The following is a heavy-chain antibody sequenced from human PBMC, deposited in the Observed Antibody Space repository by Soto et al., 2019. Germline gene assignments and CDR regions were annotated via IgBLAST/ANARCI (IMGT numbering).Heavy chain of an antibody. V-gene: IGHV4-61*01. CDR1: GGSVNSGHYY. CDR3: ARLQGIADPYFDY. Sequence: SETLSLTCTVSGGSVNSGHYYWNWIRQSPGKGLEWIGYIYYSGSTNYNPSLKSRVTISVDRSKNQFSLKLSSVTAADTAVYYCARLQGIADPYFDYWGQGTLVTVSS. J-gene: IGHJ4*02. CDR2: IYYSGST. D-gene: IGHD6-13*01.